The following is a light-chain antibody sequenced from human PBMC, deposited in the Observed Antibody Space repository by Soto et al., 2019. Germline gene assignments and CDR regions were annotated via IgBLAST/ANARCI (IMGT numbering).Light chain of an antibody. CDR3: QQRSNWPPSLT. Sequence: EIVLTQSPATLSLSPGERATLSCRASQSVSGYLAWYQQKPGQAPRLLIYDTSNRATGIPARFSGSGSGTDFTLTISSLEPEDFAVYYCQQRSNWPPSLTFGGGTKVDIK. CDR2: DTS. J-gene: IGKJ4*01. V-gene: IGKV3-11*01. CDR1: QSVSGY.